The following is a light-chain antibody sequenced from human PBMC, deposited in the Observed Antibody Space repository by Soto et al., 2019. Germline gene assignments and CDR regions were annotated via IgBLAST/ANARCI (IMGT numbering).Light chain of an antibody. Sequence: QSALTQPPSASGSPGQSVTISCTGTSSDVGGYNYVSWYQQYPGKAPKLIIYEVNKRPSGVPDRFSGSRSGNTASLTVSGLQAEDEADYYCSSFAGSPVVFGGGTKLTVL. CDR1: SSDVGGYNY. J-gene: IGLJ2*01. CDR2: EVN. V-gene: IGLV2-8*01. CDR3: SSFAGSPVV.